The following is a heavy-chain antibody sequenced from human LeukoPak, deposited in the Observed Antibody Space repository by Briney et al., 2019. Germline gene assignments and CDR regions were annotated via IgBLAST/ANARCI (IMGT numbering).Heavy chain of an antibody. CDR1: GGSFSGYY. Sequence: TSETLSLTCAVYGGSFSGYYWSWIRQPPGKGLEWIGEINHSGSTNYNPSLKSRVTISVDTSKNQFSLKLSSVTAADTAVYYCARGLAAAGTYYYYYYYMDVWGKGTTVTVPS. CDR2: INHSGST. CDR3: ARGLAAAGTYYYYYYYMDV. J-gene: IGHJ6*03. V-gene: IGHV4-34*01. D-gene: IGHD6-13*01.